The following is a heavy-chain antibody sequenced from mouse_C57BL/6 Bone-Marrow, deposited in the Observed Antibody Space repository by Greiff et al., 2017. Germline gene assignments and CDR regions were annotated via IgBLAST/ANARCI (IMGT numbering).Heavy chain of an antibody. CDR1: GYTFTNYG. CDR3: ALLMDFAY. V-gene: IGHV1-81*01. D-gene: IGHD2-1*01. CDR2: IYPRSGNT. Sequence: QVQLKQSGAELARPGASVKLSCKASGYTFTNYGISWVKQRTGQGLEWIGEIYPRSGNTYYNEKFKGKATLTADKSSSTAYMELRSLTSEDSAVYFCALLMDFAYWGQGTLVTVSA. J-gene: IGHJ3*01.